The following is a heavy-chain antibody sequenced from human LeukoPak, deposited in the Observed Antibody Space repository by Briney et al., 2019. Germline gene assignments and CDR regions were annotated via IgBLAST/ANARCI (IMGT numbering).Heavy chain of an antibody. CDR1: GGTFSIYA. CDR2: IIPIFGTA. V-gene: IGHV1-69*05. CDR3: ASSMGDYAFDY. Sequence: GASVKVSFKASGGTFSIYAISWVRQAPGQGLEWMGGIIPIFGTANYAQKFQGRVTITTDESTSTAYMERSSLRSEETAVYYCASSMGDYAFDYWGQGTLVTVSS. J-gene: IGHJ4*02. D-gene: IGHD4-17*01.